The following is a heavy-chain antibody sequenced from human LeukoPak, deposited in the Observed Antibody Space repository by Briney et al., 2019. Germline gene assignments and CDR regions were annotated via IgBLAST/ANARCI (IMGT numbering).Heavy chain of an antibody. CDR1: GASITTSNW. Sequence: SGTLSLTCAVSGASITTSNWWSWVRQPPGKGLERIGDIHHTGGASYNPSLKSRVTISVDKSQTQFSLKLTSVTAADTAIYYCARLLAIGRFDPWGQGTLVTVSS. D-gene: IGHD2-8*02. CDR2: IHHTGGA. J-gene: IGHJ5*02. V-gene: IGHV4-4*02. CDR3: ARLLAIGRFDP.